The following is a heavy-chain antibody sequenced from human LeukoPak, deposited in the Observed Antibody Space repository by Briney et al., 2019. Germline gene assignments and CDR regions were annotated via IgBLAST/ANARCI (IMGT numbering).Heavy chain of an antibody. D-gene: IGHD1/OR15-1a*01. CDR1: GGSISSSSYY. Sequence: PSETLSLTCTVSGGSISSSSYYWGWIRQPPGKGLEWIGSIYYSGSTYYNPSLKSRVTISVDTSKNQFSLKLSSVTAADTAVYYCARLKIANKAIDYWGQGTLVTVSS. CDR3: ARLKIANKAIDY. V-gene: IGHV4-39*07. J-gene: IGHJ4*02. CDR2: IYYSGST.